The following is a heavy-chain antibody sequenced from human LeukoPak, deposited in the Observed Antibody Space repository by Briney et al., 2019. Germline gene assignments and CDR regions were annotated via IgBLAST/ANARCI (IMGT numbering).Heavy chain of an antibody. CDR2: VRSEETFK. Sequence: GGSLRLSCITSGFPFSSYGMHWVRQAPGKGLEWVTIVRSEETFKYYADSVKGRFTISRDDSKNTLYLQLNSLRVEDTAVYYCARDVFGDFDYWGQGTLVTVSS. V-gene: IGHV3-30*02. D-gene: IGHD2-21*01. J-gene: IGHJ4*02. CDR3: ARDVFGDFDY. CDR1: GFPFSSYG.